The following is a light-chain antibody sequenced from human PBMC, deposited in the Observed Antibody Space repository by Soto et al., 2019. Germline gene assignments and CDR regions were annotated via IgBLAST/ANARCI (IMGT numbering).Light chain of an antibody. J-gene: IGKJ1*01. CDR2: DAS. V-gene: IGKV1-5*01. CDR1: QSIKTW. Sequence: DIQMTQSPSALSASVGYRFTITCRASQSIKTWLAWYQRKPGRAPNLLIYDASSLQSGVPSRFSGSGSGTEFTLTISSLQPDDSATYYCQQYESYSWTFGQGTTVDIK. CDR3: QQYESYSWT.